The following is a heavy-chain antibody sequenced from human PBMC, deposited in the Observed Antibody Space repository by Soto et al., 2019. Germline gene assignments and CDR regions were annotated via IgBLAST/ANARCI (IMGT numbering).Heavy chain of an antibody. V-gene: IGHV1-24*01. J-gene: IGHJ6*02. CDR2: FDPEDAET. Sequence: QVQLVQSGAEVKKPGASVKVSCKVSGDTLTELSMHWVRQAPGKGLEWMGGFDPEDAETIYAQKFQGRVTLTEDTSTDTGYMELSSLRSEDTAVYYCATDQKVGGIVGQDSGDYSYYGMDVWGQGTTVTVSS. D-gene: IGHD1-26*01. CDR3: ATDQKVGGIVGQDSGDYSYYGMDV. CDR1: GDTLTELS.